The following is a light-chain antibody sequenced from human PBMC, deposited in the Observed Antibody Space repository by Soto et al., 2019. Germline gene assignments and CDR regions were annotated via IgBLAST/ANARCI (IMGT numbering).Light chain of an antibody. CDR3: QQYVSSPT. CDR1: QSVTSSY. CDR2: GAS. Sequence: EIVLTQSPGTLSLSPGERATLSCRASQSVTSSYLAWYQQKPGQAPRLLIYGASSRATGIPDRFSGSGSGTDFTLTISRLEPEDFAVYYCQQYVSSPTFCQGTRLEIK. V-gene: IGKV3-20*01. J-gene: IGKJ5*01.